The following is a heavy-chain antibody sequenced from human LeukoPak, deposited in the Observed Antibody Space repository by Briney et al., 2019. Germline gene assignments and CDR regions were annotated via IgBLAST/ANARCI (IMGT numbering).Heavy chain of an antibody. D-gene: IGHD7-27*01. J-gene: IGHJ4*02. Sequence: PGGSLRLSCSASGFTLTWHVMHWVRQAPGKGLEWVAVISYNGRNIYYADSVKGRFTISRDNSKNTVYLQMNSLRPEDTAVYYCARTNWGEYFDYWGQGTLVTVSS. V-gene: IGHV3-30*04. CDR3: ARTNWGEYFDY. CDR1: GFTLTWHV. CDR2: ISYNGRNI.